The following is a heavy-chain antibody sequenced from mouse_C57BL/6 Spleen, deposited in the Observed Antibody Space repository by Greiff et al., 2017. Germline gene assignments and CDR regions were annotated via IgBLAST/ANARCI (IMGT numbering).Heavy chain of an antibody. CDR1: GFTFSDYY. D-gene: IGHD1-1*01. Sequence: DVKLVESEGGLVQPGSSMKLSCTASGFTFSDYYMAWVRQVPEKGLEWVANINYDGSSTYYLDSLKSRFIISRDNAKNILYLQMSSLKSEDTATYYCARGDYYGSSSWFAYWGQGTLVTVSA. J-gene: IGHJ3*01. CDR2: INYDGSST. CDR3: ARGDYYGSSSWFAY. V-gene: IGHV5-16*01.